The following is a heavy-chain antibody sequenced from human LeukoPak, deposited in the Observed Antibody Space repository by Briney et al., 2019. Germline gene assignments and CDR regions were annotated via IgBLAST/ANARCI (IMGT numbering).Heavy chain of an antibody. Sequence: PGGSLRLSCAASGFTFSSYWMSWVRQAPGKGLEWVANIKQDGSEKYYVDSVKGRFTISRDNAKNSLYLQMNSLRAEDTAVYYCARGISWRPIAVAPFDYWGQGTLVTVSS. CDR2: IKQDGSEK. CDR1: GFTFSSYW. D-gene: IGHD6-19*01. V-gene: IGHV3-7*01. J-gene: IGHJ4*02. CDR3: ARGISWRPIAVAPFDY.